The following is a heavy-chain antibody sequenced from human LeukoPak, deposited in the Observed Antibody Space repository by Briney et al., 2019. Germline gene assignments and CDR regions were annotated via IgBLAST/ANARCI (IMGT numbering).Heavy chain of an antibody. CDR1: GGPISRFY. V-gene: IGHV4-59*01. Sequence: SETLSLTCPVSGGPISRFYWGWIRQPPGKGTEWIGYIYYSGSTNYNPSLKSRVTISVDTSKNQFSLKLSSVTAADTAVYYCARSGSSGYYLDYWGQGTLVTVSS. CDR2: IYYSGST. CDR3: ARSGSSGYYLDY. J-gene: IGHJ4*02. D-gene: IGHD3-22*01.